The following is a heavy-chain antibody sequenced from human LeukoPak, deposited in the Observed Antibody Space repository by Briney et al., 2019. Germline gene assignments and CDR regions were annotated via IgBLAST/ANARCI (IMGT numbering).Heavy chain of an antibody. J-gene: IGHJ6*03. D-gene: IGHD5-12*01. V-gene: IGHV3-21*01. CDR3: ARDRGTGYVVPYYMDV. CDR2: ISSSSSYI. Sequence: KPGGSLRLSCAASGFTFSSYEMNWVRQAPGKGLEWVSSISSSSSYIYYADSVKGRFTISRDNAKNSLYLQMNSLRAEDTAVYYCARDRGTGYVVPYYMDVWGKGTTVTVSS. CDR1: GFTFSSYE.